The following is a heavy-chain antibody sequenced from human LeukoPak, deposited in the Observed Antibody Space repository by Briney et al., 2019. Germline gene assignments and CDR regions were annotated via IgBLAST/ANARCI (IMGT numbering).Heavy chain of an antibody. V-gene: IGHV3-30-3*01. CDR3: AREGYCSSTSCYATHFDY. CDR2: ISYDGSNK. Sequence: PGGSLRLSCAASGFTFSSYAMHWVRQAPGKGLEWVAVISYDGSNKYYADSVKGRFTISRDNSKNTLYLQMNSLRAEDTAVYYCAREGYCSSTSCYATHFDYWGQGTLVTVSS. D-gene: IGHD2-2*01. J-gene: IGHJ4*02. CDR1: GFTFSSYA.